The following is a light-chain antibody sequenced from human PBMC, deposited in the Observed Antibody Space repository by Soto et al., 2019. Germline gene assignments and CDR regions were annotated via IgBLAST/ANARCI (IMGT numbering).Light chain of an antibody. Sequence: DIQWTQSPSFLSASVGDRVTITCRARQGIRSYLAWYRQRPGKAPELLIYGASTLRPGGASRFSGSGSGTEFTLTISSLQXEDFATYFCQQLNTFPPFFTFGPGTKVDIK. J-gene: IGKJ3*01. CDR1: QGIRSY. V-gene: IGKV1-9*01. CDR2: GAS. CDR3: QQLNTFPPFFT.